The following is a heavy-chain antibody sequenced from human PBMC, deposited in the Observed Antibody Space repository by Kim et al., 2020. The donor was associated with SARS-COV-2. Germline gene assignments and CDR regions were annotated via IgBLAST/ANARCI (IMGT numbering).Heavy chain of an antibody. CDR3: ARVFPSDY. Sequence: NGNTNYAQKLQGRVTMTTDTSTSTAYMELRSLRSDDTAVYYCARVFPSDYWGQGTLVTVSS. CDR2: NGNT. J-gene: IGHJ4*02. V-gene: IGHV1-18*01.